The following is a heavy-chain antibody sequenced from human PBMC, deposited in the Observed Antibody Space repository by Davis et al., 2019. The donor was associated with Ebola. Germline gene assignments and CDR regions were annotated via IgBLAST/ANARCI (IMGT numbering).Heavy chain of an antibody. CDR2: ISGSGGTL. V-gene: IGHV3-11*04. CDR3: AGVAAARTWNWYFDL. J-gene: IGHJ2*01. D-gene: IGHD6-13*01. CDR1: GFHFSDYF. Sequence: GESLKISCAASGFHFSDYFMSWIRQTPGKGFEWISYISGSGGTLYYADSVEGRFHISRDNANKSLFLQLTSLRAEDTAVYYCAGVAAARTWNWYFDLWGRGTLVTVSS.